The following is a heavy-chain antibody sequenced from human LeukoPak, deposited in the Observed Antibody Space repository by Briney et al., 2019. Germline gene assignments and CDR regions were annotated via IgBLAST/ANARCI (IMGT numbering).Heavy chain of an antibody. CDR1: GGSISSYY. V-gene: IGHV4-59*01. CDR3: ARWYSGSYYDY. Sequence: SETLSLTCTVSGGSISSYYWSWIRQPPGKGLEWIGYIYYSGSTNYNPSLKSRVTISVDTSKDQFSLKLSSVTAADTAVYYCARWYSGSYYDYWGQGTLVTVSS. J-gene: IGHJ4*02. CDR2: IYYSGST. D-gene: IGHD1-26*01.